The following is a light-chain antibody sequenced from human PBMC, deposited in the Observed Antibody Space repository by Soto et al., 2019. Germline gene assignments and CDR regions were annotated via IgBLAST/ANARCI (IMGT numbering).Light chain of an antibody. CDR3: QQYNNYLTWT. CDR2: DAS. Sequence: DIQMTQSPSTLSASVGDRVTITCRASQSISRWLVWYQQKPGKAPKVLIYDASILASGVPSRFGGSGSGTEFTLTISSLQPDDFATYYCQQYNNYLTWTFGQGTKVEIK. J-gene: IGKJ1*01. V-gene: IGKV1-5*01. CDR1: QSISRW.